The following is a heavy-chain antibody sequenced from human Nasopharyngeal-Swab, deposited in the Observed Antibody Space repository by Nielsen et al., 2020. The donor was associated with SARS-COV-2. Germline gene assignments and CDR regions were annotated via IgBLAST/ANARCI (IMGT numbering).Heavy chain of an antibody. Sequence: GESLKNSCAASGFTFSSFWMHWVRQVPGKGLVWISRISGDGSSTSYADSVKGRLTISRDNAKNTLYLQINTLTGEDTAVYHCARGSGPHGSWDYWGQGTLVTVSS. V-gene: IGHV3-74*01. CDR2: ISGDGSST. J-gene: IGHJ4*02. CDR1: GFTFSSFW. D-gene: IGHD6-19*01. CDR3: ARGSGPHGSWDY.